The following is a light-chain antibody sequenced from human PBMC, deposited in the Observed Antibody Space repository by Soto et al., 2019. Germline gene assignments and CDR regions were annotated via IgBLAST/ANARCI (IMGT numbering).Light chain of an antibody. V-gene: IGKV3-11*01. J-gene: IGKJ3*01. CDR2: DAS. Sequence: EVVLTQSPATLSLSPGERATLSCRANHSVSSHLAWYQQKPGQAPRLLIYDASTRATGIPARFSGSGSGTNFPLNLKRVEPEDFAVYFCQQRSKWPLITFGPGNKVDI. CDR1: HSVSSH. CDR3: QQRSKWPLIT.